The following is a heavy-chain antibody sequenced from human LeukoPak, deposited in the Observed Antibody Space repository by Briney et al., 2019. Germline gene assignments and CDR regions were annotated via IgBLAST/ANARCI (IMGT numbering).Heavy chain of an antibody. CDR3: EGYCSGGSCLRAYYFDY. D-gene: IGHD2-15*01. CDR1: GFTFSSYT. J-gene: IGHJ4*02. Sequence: GGSLRLSCAASGFTFSSYTMNWVRQAPGKGLEWVSSISSSSSYISYSDSLKGRFTISRDNAKNSLYLQMNSLRAEDTAVYYCEGYCSGGSCLRAYYFDYWGQGTLVTVSS. CDR2: ISSSSSYI. V-gene: IGHV3-21*04.